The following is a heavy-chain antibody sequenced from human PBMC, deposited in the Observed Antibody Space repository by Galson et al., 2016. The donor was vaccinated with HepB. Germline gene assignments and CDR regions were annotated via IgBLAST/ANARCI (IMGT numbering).Heavy chain of an antibody. Sequence: SVKVSCKASGVTFSSDGITWVRQAPGQGLEWMGCIRGFNGDTNYAQKFQGRVTMNTDTSTNTVYMELRSLRSDDTAVYYCASQYCTTGRCYGGGFDPWGQGTLVTVSS. CDR3: ASQYCTTGRCYGGGFDP. V-gene: IGHV1-18*01. CDR2: IRGFNGDT. J-gene: IGHJ5*02. D-gene: IGHD2-15*01. CDR1: GVTFSSDG.